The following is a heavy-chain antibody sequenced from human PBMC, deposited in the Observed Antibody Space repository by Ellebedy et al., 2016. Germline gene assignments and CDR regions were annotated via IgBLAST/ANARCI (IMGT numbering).Heavy chain of an antibody. Sequence: GGSLRLSCAASGFTFNNYTMNWVRQAPGKGLGWVSSISRTRTYIYYADSVKGRFTISRDNAKNSLYLQMNSLGAEDTAVYYCASRYYYDSSVFNPFDYWGQGTLVTVSS. CDR1: GFTFNNYT. V-gene: IGHV3-21*01. CDR3: ASRYYYDSSVFNPFDY. CDR2: ISRTRTYI. D-gene: IGHD3-22*01. J-gene: IGHJ4*02.